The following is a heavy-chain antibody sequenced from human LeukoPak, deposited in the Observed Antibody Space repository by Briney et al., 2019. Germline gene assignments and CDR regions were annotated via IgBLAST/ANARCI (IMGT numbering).Heavy chain of an antibody. D-gene: IGHD1-26*01. CDR1: GFTFSSYG. V-gene: IGHV3-33*01. Sequence: PGGSLRLSCAASGFTFSSYGMHWVRQAPGKGLEWVTVIWYDGGNKYYADSVKGRFTISRDNSKNTLYLQMNSLRAEDTAVYYCARDRLIVGRSSFDYWGQGTLVTVSS. CDR3: ARDRLIVGRSSFDY. CDR2: IWYDGGNK. J-gene: IGHJ4*02.